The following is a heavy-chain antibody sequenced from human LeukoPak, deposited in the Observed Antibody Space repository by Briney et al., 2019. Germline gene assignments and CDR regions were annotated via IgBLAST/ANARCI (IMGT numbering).Heavy chain of an antibody. CDR1: GYTFTSYD. Sequence: ASVKVSCKASGYTFTSYDINWVRQATGQGLEWRGWMNPNSGNTGYAQKFQGRVTRTRNTSISTAYMDLSSLRSEDTAVYYYARGRAIYDYYYYYYGMDVWGQGTTVTVSS. V-gene: IGHV1-8*01. CDR2: MNPNSGNT. J-gene: IGHJ6*02. D-gene: IGHD1-26*01. CDR3: ARGRAIYDYYYYYYGMDV.